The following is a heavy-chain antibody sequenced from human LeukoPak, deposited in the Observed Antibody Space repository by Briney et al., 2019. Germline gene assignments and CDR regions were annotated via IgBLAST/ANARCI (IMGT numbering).Heavy chain of an antibody. CDR1: GYTFTSYA. V-gene: IGHV1-3*01. Sequence: ASVKVSCKASGYTFTSYAMHWVRQAPGQRLEWMGWINAGNGNTKYSQKFQGRVTITRDTSASTAYMELSSLRSEDTAVYYCARCHSGYDFSDYWGQGTLVTVSS. D-gene: IGHD5-12*01. CDR2: INAGNGNT. CDR3: ARCHSGYDFSDY. J-gene: IGHJ4*02.